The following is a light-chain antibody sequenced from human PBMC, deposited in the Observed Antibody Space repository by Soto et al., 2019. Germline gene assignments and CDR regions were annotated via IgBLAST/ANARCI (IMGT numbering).Light chain of an antibody. CDR3: SSYVSSRTYV. CDR2: EVS. V-gene: IGLV2-14*01. Sequence: QSALTQPASVSGSPGQSITVSCTGTSSDVGGYNSVSWYQQHPGKAPKLMIYEVSNRPSGVSNRFSGSKSGNTASLTISGLQAEDEADYYCSSYVSSRTYVFGTGTKLTVL. J-gene: IGLJ1*01. CDR1: SSDVGGYNS.